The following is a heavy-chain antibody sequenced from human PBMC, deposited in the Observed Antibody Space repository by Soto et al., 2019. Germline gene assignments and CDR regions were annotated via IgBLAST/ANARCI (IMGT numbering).Heavy chain of an antibody. CDR3: ARRLGGGYQLLWTYYFDY. D-gene: IGHD2-2*01. Sequence: SETLSLTCTVSGGSISSSSYYWGWIRQPPGKGLEWIGSIYYSGSTYYNPSLKSRVTISVDTSKNQFSLKLSSVTAADTAVYYCARRLGGGYQLLWTYYFDYWGQGTLVTVSS. V-gene: IGHV4-39*01. CDR1: GGSISSSSYY. CDR2: IYYSGST. J-gene: IGHJ4*02.